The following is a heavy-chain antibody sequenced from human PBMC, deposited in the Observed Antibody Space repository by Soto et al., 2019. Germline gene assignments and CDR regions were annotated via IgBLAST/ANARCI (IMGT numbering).Heavy chain of an antibody. V-gene: IGHV1-69*02. CDR2: IIPILGIA. CDR3: ARPNNWNDVRYFDY. Sequence: SVKVSCKASVCTFSSYTISWVRQAPGQGLEWMGRIIPILGIANYAQKFQGRVTITRDTSASTAYMELSSLRSEDTAVYYCARPNNWNDVRYFDYWGQGTLVTVSS. J-gene: IGHJ4*02. CDR1: VCTFSSYT. D-gene: IGHD1-20*01.